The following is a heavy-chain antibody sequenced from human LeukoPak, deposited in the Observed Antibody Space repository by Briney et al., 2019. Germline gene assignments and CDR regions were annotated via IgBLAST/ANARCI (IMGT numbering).Heavy chain of an antibody. CDR1: GGSISSYY. CDR3: ARDRRDYYDSSDYSYWFDP. J-gene: IGHJ5*02. D-gene: IGHD3-22*01. Sequence: SETLSLTCTVSGGSISSYYWSWIRQPPGKGLEWIGYIYYSGSTNYNPSLKSRVTISVDTSKNQFSLKLSSVTAADTAVYYCARDRRDYYDSSDYSYWFDPWGQGTLVTVSS. CDR2: IYYSGST. V-gene: IGHV4-59*01.